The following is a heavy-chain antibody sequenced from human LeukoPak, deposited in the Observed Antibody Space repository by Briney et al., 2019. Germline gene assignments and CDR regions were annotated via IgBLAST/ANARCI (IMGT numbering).Heavy chain of an antibody. V-gene: IGHV1-2*06. CDR1: GYTFTGYY. J-gene: IGHJ4*02. CDR3: ARDPYDRSGRYYAPLGY. Sequence: ASVKVSCKATGYTFTGYYLHWVRQAPGQGLEWMGRINPNSGGSDYGKIFQGRVTMSRDTSISTAYMELSGLKSDDTAVYYCARDPYDRSGRYYAPLGYWGQGTLVTVSS. CDR2: INPNSGGS. D-gene: IGHD3-22*01.